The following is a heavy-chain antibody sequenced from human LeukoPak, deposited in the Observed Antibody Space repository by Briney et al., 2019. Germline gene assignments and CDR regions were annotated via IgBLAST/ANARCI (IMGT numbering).Heavy chain of an antibody. D-gene: IGHD3-10*01. Sequence: KPSETLSLTCTVSGGSINSSSYYWGWIRRPPGKGLEWIGSIFYSGNTYDNPSLKSRVTISVDTSKNQFSLKLNSVTAADTAVYYCARNRYYYGSGNYGVPNWFDPWGQGTLVTVSS. CDR3: ARNRYYYGSGNYGVPNWFDP. CDR2: IFYSGNT. CDR1: GGSINSSSYY. V-gene: IGHV4-39*01. J-gene: IGHJ5*02.